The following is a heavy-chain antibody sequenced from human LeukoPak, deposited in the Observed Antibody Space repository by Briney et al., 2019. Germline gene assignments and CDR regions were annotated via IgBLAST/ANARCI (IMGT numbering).Heavy chain of an antibody. Sequence: PGGSLRLSCAASGFTFSSYGMHWARQAPGKGLEWVAFIRYDGSNKYYADSVKGRFTISRDNSKNTLYLQMNSLRAEDTAVYYCARRAGGYSHPYDYWGQGILVTVSS. CDR2: IRYDGSNK. CDR3: ARRAGGYSHPYDY. CDR1: GFTFSSYG. D-gene: IGHD4-23*01. V-gene: IGHV3-30*02. J-gene: IGHJ4*02.